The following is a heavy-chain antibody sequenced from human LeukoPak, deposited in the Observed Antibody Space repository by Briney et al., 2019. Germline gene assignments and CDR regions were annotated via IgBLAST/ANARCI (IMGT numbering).Heavy chain of an antibody. Sequence: GGSLRLSCAASGFTFNAYAIHWVRQAPGKGLEWVSLVKGDGVTTDYANSVKGRFTVSRDNRKNSLYLQMSNLRTEDTALYYCVRDTGSGWDFDYWGQGTLVTVSS. J-gene: IGHJ4*02. CDR3: VRDTGSGWDFDY. V-gene: IGHV3-43*02. CDR1: GFTFNAYA. CDR2: VKGDGVTT. D-gene: IGHD6-19*01.